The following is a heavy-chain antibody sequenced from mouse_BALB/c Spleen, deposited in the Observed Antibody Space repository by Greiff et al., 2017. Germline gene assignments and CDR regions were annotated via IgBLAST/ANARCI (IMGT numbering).Heavy chain of an antibody. CDR1: GYTFTSYT. D-gene: IGHD3-2*02. CDR2: INPSSGYT. J-gene: IGHJ2*01. Sequence: VKLVESGAELARPGASVKMSCKASGYTFTSYTMHWVKQRPGQGLEWIGYINPSSGYTNYNQKFKDKATLTADKSSSTAYMQLSSLTSEDSAVYYCARGVPDGYYFDYWGQGTTLTVSS. V-gene: IGHV1-4*01. CDR3: ARGVPDGYYFDY.